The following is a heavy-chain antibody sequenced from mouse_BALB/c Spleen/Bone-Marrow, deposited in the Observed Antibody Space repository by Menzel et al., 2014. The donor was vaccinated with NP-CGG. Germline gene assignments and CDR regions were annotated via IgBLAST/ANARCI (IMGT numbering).Heavy chain of an antibody. CDR2: IRSKSNNYAT. CDR3: VRPHYYGSSYRYAMDY. CDR1: GFTFNIYA. D-gene: IGHD1-1*01. J-gene: IGHJ4*01. Sequence: EVQLVESGGGLVQPKGSLKLSCAASGFTFNIYAMNWVRQAPGKGLEWVARIRSKSNNYATYYADSVKDRFTISRDDSQSMLYLQMNNLKTEDTAMYYCVRPHYYGSSYRYAMDYWGQGTSVTVSS. V-gene: IGHV10-1*02.